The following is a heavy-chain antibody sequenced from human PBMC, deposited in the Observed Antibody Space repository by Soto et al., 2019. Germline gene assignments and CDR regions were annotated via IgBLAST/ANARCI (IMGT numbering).Heavy chain of an antibody. V-gene: IGHV4-30-2*01. Sequence: QLQLQESGSRLLRPSQTLSLTCAVSGGSITNIATSWTWLRQPPGKGLEWIGYIYHSGSTYYNPSLKSRVAISADKSKNQFSLNLSSVTAADTAVYYCARDVGASYTAFVCSDSGGLDVWGHGTTVTVSS. J-gene: IGHJ6*02. CDR3: ARDVGASYTAFVCSDSGGLDV. D-gene: IGHD3-16*01. CDR2: IYHSGST. CDR1: GGSITNIATS.